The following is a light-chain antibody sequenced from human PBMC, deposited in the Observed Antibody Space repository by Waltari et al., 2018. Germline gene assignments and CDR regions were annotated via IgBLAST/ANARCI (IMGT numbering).Light chain of an antibody. J-gene: IGLJ3*02. CDR1: TSNIGHNY. CDR3: AVWDDSLSVV. CDR2: RNN. Sequence: QSVLTQPPSASGAPGQRVTLSCSGTTSNIGHNYVFWYQQLPGTAPQLLIYRNNQRPSGVPDRFSGSKSGTSASLDISGLRSEDEAEYYCAVWDDSLSVVFGGGTKLTVV. V-gene: IGLV1-47*01.